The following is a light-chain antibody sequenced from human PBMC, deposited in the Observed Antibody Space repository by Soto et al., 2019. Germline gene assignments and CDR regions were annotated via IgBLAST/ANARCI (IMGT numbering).Light chain of an antibody. CDR2: DVS. CDR3: SSYTNINTRACV. CDR1: NSDVGNYNY. Sequence: QSALTQPASVSGSPGQSITISCTGTNSDVGNYNYVSWYQQDPGKAPKLMIYDVSNRPSGVSDRFSGSKSGNTASLTISGLQAEDEADYYCSSYTNINTRACVFGTGTKVTVL. J-gene: IGLJ1*01. V-gene: IGLV2-14*01.